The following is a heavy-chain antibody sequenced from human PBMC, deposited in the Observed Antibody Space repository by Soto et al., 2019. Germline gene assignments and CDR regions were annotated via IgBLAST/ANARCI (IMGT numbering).Heavy chain of an antibody. Sequence: PGESLKISCKGSGYSFTSYWIGWVRQMPGKGLEWMGIIYPGDSDTRYSTYFQGQVSISADKSISTAYLQWSSLKASDTAMYYCARRQRYCSSTSRYDAAFDIWGQGIMVTV. CDR3: ARRQRYCSSTSRYDAAFDI. J-gene: IGHJ3*02. CDR2: IYPGDSDT. V-gene: IGHV5-51*01. CDR1: GYSFTSYW. D-gene: IGHD2-2*01.